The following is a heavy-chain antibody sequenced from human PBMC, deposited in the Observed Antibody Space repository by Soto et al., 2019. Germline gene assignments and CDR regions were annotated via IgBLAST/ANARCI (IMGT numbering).Heavy chain of an antibody. CDR1: GYSISSGYY. D-gene: IGHD1-1*01. V-gene: IGHV4-38-2*02. J-gene: IGHJ5*02. CDR2: IYHSEST. CDR3: ARDLKNDGNWFDP. Sequence: LSLTCAVSGYSISSGYYWGWIRQPPGKGLEWIGSIYHSESTYYNPSLKSRVTISVDTSKNQFSLKLSSVTAADTAVYYCARDLKNDGNWFDPWGQGTLVTVSS.